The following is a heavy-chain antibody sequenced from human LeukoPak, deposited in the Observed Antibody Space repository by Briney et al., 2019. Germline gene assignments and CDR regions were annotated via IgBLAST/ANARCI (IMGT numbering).Heavy chain of an antibody. Sequence: GGSLRLSCAASGFTFSSYTMNCVRQAPGKGVECVSSICSSSSYIYYADSVKGRLTISRDNAKNSLYLQMDRLRADGPAVYHCARGGQRILSAGTTPLAPHFDYWGQGTLVTISS. D-gene: IGHD6-13*01. CDR2: ICSSSSYI. V-gene: IGHV3-21*01. J-gene: IGHJ4*02. CDR3: ARGGQRILSAGTTPLAPHFDY. CDR1: GFTFSSYT.